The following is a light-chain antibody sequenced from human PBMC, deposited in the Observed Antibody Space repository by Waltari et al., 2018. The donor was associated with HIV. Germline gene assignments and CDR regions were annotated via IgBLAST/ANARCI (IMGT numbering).Light chain of an antibody. Sequence: DIVLTQSPLSLPVAPGESASLSCRASQSLLHNNGNNYLDWYVQKPGQSPQLLIYLASHRTSGVPERFSGSGSGTNFTMKITRVEAEDVGTYYCLQSLHTPRFSFGPGTKVDI. J-gene: IGKJ3*01. CDR1: QSLLHNNGNNY. V-gene: IGKV2-28*01. CDR2: LAS. CDR3: LQSLHTPRFS.